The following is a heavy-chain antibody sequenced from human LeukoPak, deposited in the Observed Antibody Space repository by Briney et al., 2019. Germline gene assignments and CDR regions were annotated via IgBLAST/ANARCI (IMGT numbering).Heavy chain of an antibody. D-gene: IGHD3-22*01. CDR2: IKQDGSEK. Sequence: GGSLRLSCAASGFTFSSYWMSSVRQAPGKGLEWVANIKQDGSEKYYVDSVKGRFTISRDNAKNSLYLQMNSLRAEDTAVYYCARSGITMIVVPFAEYDAFDIWGQGTMVTVSS. J-gene: IGHJ3*02. CDR3: ARSGITMIVVPFAEYDAFDI. CDR1: GFTFSSYW. V-gene: IGHV3-7*01.